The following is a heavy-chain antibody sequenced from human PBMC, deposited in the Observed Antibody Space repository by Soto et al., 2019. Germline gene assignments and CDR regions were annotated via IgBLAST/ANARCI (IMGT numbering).Heavy chain of an antibody. D-gene: IGHD4-4*01. CDR1: GYPFINYA. J-gene: IGHJ6*02. CDR2: IDADSGDT. Sequence: ASVKVSRKASGYPFINYAVHWVRQAPGQRLEWMGWIDADSGDTKYSQKFQGRVTIIRDTSASTVYMELSSLSSEDTAVYYCARGGVVTPIYYYSGMDVWGQGTTVTVSS. CDR3: ARGGVVTPIYYYSGMDV. V-gene: IGHV1-3*01.